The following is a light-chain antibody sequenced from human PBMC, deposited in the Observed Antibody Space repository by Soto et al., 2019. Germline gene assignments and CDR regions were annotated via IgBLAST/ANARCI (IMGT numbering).Light chain of an antibody. CDR3: CSYAGGYTYV. J-gene: IGLJ1*01. CDR2: DVT. V-gene: IGLV2-11*01. CDR1: SSDVGGYNY. Sequence: QSALTQPRSVSGSPGQSVTISCTGTSSDVGGYNYVSWYQQYPSKAPKLMIYDVTKRPSGVPDRFSGSKSGNTASLTISGLQAGDEAAYYCCSYAGGYTYVFGPGTKLTVL.